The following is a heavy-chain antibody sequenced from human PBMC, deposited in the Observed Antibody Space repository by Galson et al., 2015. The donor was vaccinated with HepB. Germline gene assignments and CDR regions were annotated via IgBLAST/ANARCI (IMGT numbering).Heavy chain of an antibody. CDR3: VKDEKVQQLQRLRY. D-gene: IGHD6-13*01. J-gene: IGHJ4*02. V-gene: IGHV3-9*01. CDR2: INWNSGNE. CDR1: GFVFEDYA. Sequence: SLRLSCAASGFVFEDYAMHWVRQVPGKGLEWVSGINWNSGNEVYADSVRGRFTISRDNAKNSLYLQMNRLRSDDTAFYFCVKDEKVQQLQRLRYWVQEILVTVSS.